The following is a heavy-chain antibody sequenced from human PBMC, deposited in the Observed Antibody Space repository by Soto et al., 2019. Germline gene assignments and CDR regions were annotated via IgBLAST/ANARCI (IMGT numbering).Heavy chain of an antibody. V-gene: IGHV4-30-4*01. J-gene: IGHJ4*02. Sequence: SETLSLTCTVSGGSISSGDYYWSWIRQPPGKGLEWIGYIYYSGSTYYNPSLKSRVTISVDTSKNQFSLKLSSVTAADTAVYYCARDYCRGGSCYVAYWGQGAPVTVSS. CDR3: ARDYCRGGSCYVAY. CDR2: IYYSGST. CDR1: GGSISSGDYY. D-gene: IGHD2-15*01.